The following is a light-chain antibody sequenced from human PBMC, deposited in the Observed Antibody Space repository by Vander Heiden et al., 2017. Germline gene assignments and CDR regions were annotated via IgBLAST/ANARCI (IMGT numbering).Light chain of an antibody. CDR1: QSISNY. CDR2: KAS. Sequence: DIQVTQSPSTLSAAAGERVTITCRASQSISNYLAWYQQKPGKAPRLLIYKASSLESGVPLRFSGSGSGTEFTLTISSLQPDDFATYYCQQFNSYPVTFGQGTKVEIK. V-gene: IGKV1-5*03. CDR3: QQFNSYPVT. J-gene: IGKJ1*01.